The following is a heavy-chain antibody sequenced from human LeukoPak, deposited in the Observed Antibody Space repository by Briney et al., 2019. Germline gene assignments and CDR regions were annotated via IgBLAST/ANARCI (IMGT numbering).Heavy chain of an antibody. CDR3: TTGGSVIVAGTRAFDI. V-gene: IGHV3-15*07. J-gene: IGHJ3*02. CDR1: GFTFSNTW. D-gene: IGHD5-12*01. CDR2: IKSEIDGGVT. Sequence: GGSLRLSCAASGFTFSNTWMNWVRQAPGKGLEWVGRIKSEIDGGVTDYAAPVQGRFTVSRDDSQATLYLQMNSLKTEDTAVYYCTTGGSVIVAGTRAFDIWGQGTMVTVSS.